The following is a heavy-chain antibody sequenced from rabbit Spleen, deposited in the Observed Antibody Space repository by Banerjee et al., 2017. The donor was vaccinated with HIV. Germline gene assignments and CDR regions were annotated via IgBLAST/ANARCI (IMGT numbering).Heavy chain of an antibody. Sequence: EQLGESGGGLVKPEGSLTLTCKASGVSLNDKDVMCWVRQAPGKGLEWIACINIVTGKSVYASWAKGRFTMSRTSSTTVTLQMTSLTAADMATYFCARDLIAVIGWNFNLWGPGTLVTVS. CDR2: INIVTGKS. CDR3: ARDLIAVIGWNFNL. D-gene: IGHD1-1*01. V-gene: IGHV1S45*01. J-gene: IGHJ4*01. CDR1: GVSLNDKDV.